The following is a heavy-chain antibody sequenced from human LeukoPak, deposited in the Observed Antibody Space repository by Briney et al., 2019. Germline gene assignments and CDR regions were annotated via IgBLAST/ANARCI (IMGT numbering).Heavy chain of an antibody. J-gene: IGHJ4*02. Sequence: PGGSLRLSCAASGFTVSSNYMSWVRQAPGKGLEWVSVIYSGGSTYYADSLKGRFTISRDNSKNTLYLQMNSLGDEDTAVYYCARGGYDYVWGSYRHSRVYYFDYWGQGTLVTVSS. V-gene: IGHV3-66*01. D-gene: IGHD3-16*02. CDR2: IYSGGST. CDR1: GFTVSSNY. CDR3: ARGGYDYVWGSYRHSRVYYFDY.